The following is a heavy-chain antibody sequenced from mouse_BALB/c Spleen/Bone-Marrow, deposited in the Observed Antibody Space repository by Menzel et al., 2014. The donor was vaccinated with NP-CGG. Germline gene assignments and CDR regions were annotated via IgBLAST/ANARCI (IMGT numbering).Heavy chain of an antibody. CDR2: TNPGSGGT. D-gene: IGHD2-10*02. Sequence: QVQLQQPGAELVRPGTSVKVSCKASGYAFTNYLIEWVKQRPGQGLEWIGVTNPGSGGTNYNEKFKGKATLTADKSSSTAYMQLSSLTSDDSAVYFCARSGYGNYFYAMDYWGQGTSVTVSS. CDR3: ARSGYGNYFYAMDY. CDR1: GYAFTNYL. V-gene: IGHV1-54*01. J-gene: IGHJ4*01.